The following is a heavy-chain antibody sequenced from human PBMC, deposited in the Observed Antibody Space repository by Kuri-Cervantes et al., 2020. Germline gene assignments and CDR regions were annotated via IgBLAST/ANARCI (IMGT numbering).Heavy chain of an antibody. D-gene: IGHD3-3*01. Sequence: SETLSLTCAVYGGSFSGYYWSWIRQPPGKGLEWIGEINHSGSTNYNPSLKSRVTISVDTSKNQFFLKLSSVTAADTAVYYCARGSRMDYDFWSGYFLEYWGQGTLVTVSS. CDR3: ARGSRMDYDFWSGYFLEY. CDR2: INHSGST. V-gene: IGHV4-34*01. J-gene: IGHJ4*02. CDR1: GGSFSGYY.